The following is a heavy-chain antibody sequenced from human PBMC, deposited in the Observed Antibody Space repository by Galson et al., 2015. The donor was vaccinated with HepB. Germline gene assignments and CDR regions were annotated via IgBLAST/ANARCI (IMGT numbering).Heavy chain of an antibody. D-gene: IGHD5-18*01. CDR2: IYYSGST. CDR3: ARTPPHTWIQATNWFDP. CDR1: GGSISSSSYY. V-gene: IGHV4-39*01. Sequence: SETLSLTCTVSGGSISSSSYYWGWIRQPPGKGLEWIGSIYYSGSTYYNPSLKSRVTISVDTSKNQFSLKLSSVTAADTAVYYCARTPPHTWIQATNWFDPWGQGTLVTVSS. J-gene: IGHJ5*02.